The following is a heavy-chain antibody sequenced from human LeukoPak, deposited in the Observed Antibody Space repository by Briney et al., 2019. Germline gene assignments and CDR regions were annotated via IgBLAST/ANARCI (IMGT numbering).Heavy chain of an antibody. D-gene: IGHD6-13*01. CDR3: ARDRTTSAAAGLNWFDP. CDR2: IYYSGST. J-gene: IGHJ5*02. CDR1: GGSISSGDYY. V-gene: IGHV4-30-4*01. Sequence: SETLSLTCTVSGGSISSGDYYWSWIRQPPGKGLEWIGYIYYSGSTYYNLSLKSRVTISVDTSKNQFSLKLSSVTAADTAVYYCARDRTTSAAAGLNWFDPWGQGTLVTVSS.